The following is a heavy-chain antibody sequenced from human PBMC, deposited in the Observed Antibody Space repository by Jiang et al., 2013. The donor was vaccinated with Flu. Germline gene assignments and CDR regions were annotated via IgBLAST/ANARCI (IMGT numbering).Heavy chain of an antibody. J-gene: IGHJ3*02. CDR3: ARPQYGVYENDAFDI. CDR2: INAGNGNT. CDR1: GYTFTSYA. Sequence: GAEVKKPGASVKVSCKASGYTFTSYAMHWVRQAPGQRLEWMGWINAGNGNTKYSQKFQGRVTITRDTSASTAYMELSSLRSEDTAVYYCARPQYGVYENDAFDIWGQGTMVTVSS. V-gene: IGHV1-3*01. D-gene: IGHD5/OR15-5a*01.